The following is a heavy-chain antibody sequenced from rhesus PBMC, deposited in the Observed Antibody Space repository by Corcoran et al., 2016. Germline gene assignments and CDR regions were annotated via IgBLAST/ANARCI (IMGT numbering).Heavy chain of an antibody. D-gene: IGHD6-25*01. CDR2: ISYTGGST. Sequence: EVRLVESGGGLVQPGGSLTLSFAASGFTFSDYYMYWVRQAPGKGLEWVSGISYTGGSTYYADSVKGRFTISRENAKNTLYLQMDSLRAEDTAVYYWASPIAAAVWWGQGVLVTVSS. V-gene: IGHV3S18*01. CDR1: GFTFSDYY. J-gene: IGHJ4*01. CDR3: ASPIAAAVW.